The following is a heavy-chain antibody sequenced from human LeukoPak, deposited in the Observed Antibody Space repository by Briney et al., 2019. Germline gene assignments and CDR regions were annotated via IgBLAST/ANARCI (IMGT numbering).Heavy chain of an antibody. D-gene: IGHD1-26*01. CDR2: IIPIFGTA. V-gene: IGHV1-69*13. J-gene: IGHJ6*03. CDR1: GGTFSSYA. CDR3: ARGEQRSGSYFSHCYYYMDV. Sequence: SVKVSCKASGGTFSSYAISWVRQAPGQGLEWMGGIIPIFGTANYAQKFQGRVTITADESTSTAYMELSSLRSEDTAVYYCARGEQRSGSYFSHCYYYMDVWGKGTTVTVSS.